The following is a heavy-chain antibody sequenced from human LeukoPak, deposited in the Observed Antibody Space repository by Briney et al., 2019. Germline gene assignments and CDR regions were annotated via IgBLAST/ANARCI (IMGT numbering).Heavy chain of an antibody. CDR3: VRGSGGDGYGYWGDY. D-gene: IGHD5-24*01. CDR2: IWFDGRKI. CDR1: GFTFSHYG. Sequence: GSSLRLSCAASGFTFSHYGMHWVRQAPGMGLEWVAVIWFDGRKIHYPDSVKGRFTISRDNSKNTLYLQMDNLRADDTAVYYCVRGSGGDGYGYWGDYWGQGTLVTVSP. V-gene: IGHV3-33*01. J-gene: IGHJ4*02.